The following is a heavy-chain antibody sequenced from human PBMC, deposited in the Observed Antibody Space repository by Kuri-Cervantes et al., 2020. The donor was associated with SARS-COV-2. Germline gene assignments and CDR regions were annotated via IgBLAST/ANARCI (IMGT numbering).Heavy chain of an antibody. V-gene: IGHV1-18*01. J-gene: IGHJ4*02. D-gene: IGHD6-19*01. CDR2: ISAYNGNT. CDR3: ASGERAVAGTVDY. Sequence: ASVQVSCKASGYSFTSYGISWVRQDPGQGLEGMGWISAYNGNTNYAQKLQGRVTMTTDTSTSKAYMELRSLRSDDTAVYYCASGERAVAGTVDYWGQGTLVTVSS. CDR1: GYSFTSYG.